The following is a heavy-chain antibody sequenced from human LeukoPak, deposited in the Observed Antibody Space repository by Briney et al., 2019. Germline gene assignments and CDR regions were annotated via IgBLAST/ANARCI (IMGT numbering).Heavy chain of an antibody. CDR3: TKDAAYSSSWFGYFDY. CDR1: GFTFHDHT. V-gene: IGHV3-43*01. D-gene: IGHD6-13*01. J-gene: IGHJ4*02. Sequence: PGGSLGLSCAASGFTFHDHTMHWVRQGPGKRLEWVALITWDGDVTHYADSVKGRFTISRDNSKNSLFLQMNSVTTEDTALYYCTKDAAYSSSWFGYFDYWGQGTLVTVPS. CDR2: ITWDGDVT.